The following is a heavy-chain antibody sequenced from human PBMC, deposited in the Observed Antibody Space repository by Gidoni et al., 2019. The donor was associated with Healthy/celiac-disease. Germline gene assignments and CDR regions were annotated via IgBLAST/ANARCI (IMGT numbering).Heavy chain of an antibody. V-gene: IGHV3-11*01. CDR2: ISSSGSTI. CDR3: ARGERWLRTYGMDV. CDR1: GFNFSDYY. Sequence: QVQMVESGGGLVKPGGSLRLSRAAPGFNFSDYYMSWIRQAPGKGLEWVSYISSSGSTIYYADSVKGRFTISRDNAKNSLYLQMNSLRAEDTAVYYCARGERWLRTYGMDVWGQGTTVTVSS. J-gene: IGHJ6*02. D-gene: IGHD5-12*01.